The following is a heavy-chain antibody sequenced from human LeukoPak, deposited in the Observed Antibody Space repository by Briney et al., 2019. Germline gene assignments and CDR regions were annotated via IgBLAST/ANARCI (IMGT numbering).Heavy chain of an antibody. V-gene: IGHV4-34*01. Sequence: NSSETLSLTCAVYGGSFSGYYWSWIRQPPGKGLEWIGEINHSGSTYYNPSLKSRVTIYVDTSKNQFSLKLSSVTAADTAVYYCARGRRDGYNLEYFDKWGQGTLVTVSS. CDR2: INHSGST. D-gene: IGHD5-24*01. J-gene: IGHJ4*02. CDR1: GGSFSGYY. CDR3: ARGRRDGYNLEYFDK.